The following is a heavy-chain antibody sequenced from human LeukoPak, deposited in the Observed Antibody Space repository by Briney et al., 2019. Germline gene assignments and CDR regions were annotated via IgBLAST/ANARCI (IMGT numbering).Heavy chain of an antibody. J-gene: IGHJ6*02. CDR2: ISSSSSYI. CDR1: GFTFSSYS. V-gene: IGHV3-21*01. Sequence: KPGGSLRLSCAASGFTFSSYSMNWVRQAPGKGLEWVSSISSSSSYIYYADSVKGRFTISRDNAKNSLYLQMNNLRAEDTAVYYCASIGGSNYTRYYYHGMDVWGQGTTVTVSS. D-gene: IGHD4-11*01. CDR3: ASIGGSNYTRYYYHGMDV.